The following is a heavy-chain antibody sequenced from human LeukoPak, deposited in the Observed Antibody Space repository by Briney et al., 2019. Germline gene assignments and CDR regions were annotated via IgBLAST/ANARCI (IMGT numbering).Heavy chain of an antibody. CDR1: GYTFTSYG. CDR2: ISAYNGNT. D-gene: IGHD3-10*01. V-gene: IGHV1-18*01. J-gene: IGHJ6*03. CDR3: ARDPTPNGSGNMDV. Sequence: GASVKVSCKASGYTFTSYGISWVRQAPGQGLEWMGWISAYNGNTNYAQKLQGRVTMTTDTSTSTAYMELRSLGSDDTAVYYCARDPTPNGSGNMDVWGKGTTVTVSS.